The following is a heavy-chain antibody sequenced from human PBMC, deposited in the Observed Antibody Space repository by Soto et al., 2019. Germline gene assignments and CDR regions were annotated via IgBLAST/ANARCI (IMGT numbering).Heavy chain of an antibody. V-gene: IGHV3-21*01. CDR1: GFTFSSYS. CDR2: ISSSSSYI. Sequence: GWSLRLSFAASGFTFSSYSMNWVRQAPGKGLEWVSSISSSSSYIYYADSVKGRFTISRDNAKNSLYLQMNSLRAEDTAVYYCARWDGDNWNTDYEYYGKDVWGQGTADAVSS. CDR3: ARWDGDNWNTDYEYYGKDV. D-gene: IGHD1-20*01. J-gene: IGHJ6*02.